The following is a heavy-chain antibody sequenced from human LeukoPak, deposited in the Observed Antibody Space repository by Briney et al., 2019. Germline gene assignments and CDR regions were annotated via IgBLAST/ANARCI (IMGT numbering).Heavy chain of an antibody. D-gene: IGHD2-21*01. CDR2: IYYGGST. Sequence: SETLSLTCSVSGDSIGSYYWTWIRQSPGKGLEWIGYIYYGGSTNYSPSLKSRVTISVDTSKNQFSLNLTSVTAADTAVYYCARDHISRGAFGNWGQGALVTVSS. CDR1: GDSIGSYY. V-gene: IGHV4-59*12. J-gene: IGHJ4*02. CDR3: ARDHISRGAFGN.